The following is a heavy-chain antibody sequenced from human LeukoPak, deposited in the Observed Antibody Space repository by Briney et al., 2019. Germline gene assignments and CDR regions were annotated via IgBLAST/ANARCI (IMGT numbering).Heavy chain of an antibody. D-gene: IGHD6-19*01. CDR1: GFAFSSYW. CDR3: ARDLPPGSSGWYLGY. CDR2: ISSSSSTI. Sequence: GGSLRLSCAASGFAFSSYWMTWVRQAPGKGLEWVSYISSSSSTIYYADSVKGRFTISRDNAKNSLYLQMNSLRDEDTAVYYCARDLPPGSSGWYLGYWGQGTLVTVSS. J-gene: IGHJ4*02. V-gene: IGHV3-48*02.